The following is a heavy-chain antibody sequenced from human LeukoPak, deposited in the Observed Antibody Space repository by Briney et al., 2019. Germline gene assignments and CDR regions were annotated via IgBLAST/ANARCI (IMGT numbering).Heavy chain of an antibody. V-gene: IGHV3-7*01. J-gene: IGHJ6*02. CDR2: IKQEGTET. CDR3: ARDRDVCCGGRNGMDV. D-gene: IGHD2-15*01. CDR1: GFTFNNYW. Sequence: GGSLRLSCAASGFTFNNYWMSWVRQAPGKGLEWVANIKQEGTETNYVDSVKGRFTISRDNAKKSLFLQMNGLRAEDTAVYCCARDRDVCCGGRNGMDVWGQGTTVTVSS.